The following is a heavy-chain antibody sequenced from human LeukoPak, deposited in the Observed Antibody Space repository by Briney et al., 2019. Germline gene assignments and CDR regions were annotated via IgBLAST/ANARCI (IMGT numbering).Heavy chain of an antibody. J-gene: IGHJ4*02. Sequence: PSETLSLTCAVYGESFSGYFWSWVRQPPGKGLEWIGEIPQSGSTNYNPSLKSRVTISLDTSKNQFSLKLSSVTAADTAVYYCARDDDYYGSGSPTDWGQGTLVTVSS. CDR1: GESFSGYF. D-gene: IGHD3-10*01. V-gene: IGHV4-34*01. CDR3: ARDDDYYGSGSPTD. CDR2: IPQSGST.